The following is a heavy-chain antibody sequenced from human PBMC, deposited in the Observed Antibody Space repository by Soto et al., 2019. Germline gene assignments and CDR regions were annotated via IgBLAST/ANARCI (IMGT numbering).Heavy chain of an antibody. CDR1: GGTFSSYA. Sequence: QVQLVQSGAEVKKPGSSVKVSCKASGGTFSSYAISWVRQAPGQGLEWMGGIIPIFGTANYVRKFQGRVTITADESTSTAYMELSSLRSEDTAVYYCAREGPIVVVVAASVGNWFDPWGQGTLVTVSS. CDR3: AREGPIVVVVAASVGNWFDP. CDR2: IIPIFGTA. D-gene: IGHD2-15*01. V-gene: IGHV1-69*12. J-gene: IGHJ5*02.